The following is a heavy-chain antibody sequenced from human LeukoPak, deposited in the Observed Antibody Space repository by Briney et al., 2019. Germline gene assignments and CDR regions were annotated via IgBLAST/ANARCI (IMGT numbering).Heavy chain of an antibody. D-gene: IGHD3-3*01. CDR3: ATAPPTSGIHYDFWSGLGLSYYYYMDV. V-gene: IGHV1-24*01. Sequence: ASVKISCKVSGHTFTDYYMHWVQQAPGKGLEWMGGFDPEDGETIYAQKFQGRVTMTEDISTDTAYMELSSLRSEDTAVYYCATAPPTSGIHYDFWSGLGLSYYYYMDVWGKGTTVTVSS. CDR2: FDPEDGET. J-gene: IGHJ6*03. CDR1: GHTFTDYY.